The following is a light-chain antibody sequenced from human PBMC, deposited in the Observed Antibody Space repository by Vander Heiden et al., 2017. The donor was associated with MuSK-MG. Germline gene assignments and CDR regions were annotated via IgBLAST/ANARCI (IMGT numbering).Light chain of an antibody. CDR1: QSISSY. Sequence: DIQMTQSPSSLSASVGDRVTITCRASQSISSYLNWYQQKPGKAPKLLIYAASSLQSRVPSRFSGSGSGTDFTLTIIRLQPKDFATYYCQQRDSTPNTFGGGTKVEIK. CDR3: QQRDSTPNT. V-gene: IGKV1-39*01. CDR2: AAS. J-gene: IGKJ4*01.